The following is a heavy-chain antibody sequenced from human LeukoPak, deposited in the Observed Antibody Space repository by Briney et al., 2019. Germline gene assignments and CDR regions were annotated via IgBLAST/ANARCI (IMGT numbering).Heavy chain of an antibody. CDR3: ARSRLKYYYGSGSYLNWFDP. V-gene: IGHV4-34*01. CDR1: GGSISSYY. D-gene: IGHD3-10*01. J-gene: IGHJ5*02. Sequence: SETLSLTCTVSGGSISSYYWSWIRQPPGKGLEWIGEINHSGSTNYNPSLKSRVTISVDTSKNQFSLKLSSVTAADTAVYYCARSRLKYYYGSGSYLNWFDPWGQGTLVTVSS. CDR2: INHSGST.